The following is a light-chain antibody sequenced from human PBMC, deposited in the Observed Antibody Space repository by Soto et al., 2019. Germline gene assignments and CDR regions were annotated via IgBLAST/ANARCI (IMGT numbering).Light chain of an antibody. Sequence: DIVMTQSPDSLAVSLGERATINCKSSQSVFYSSNNKNYLAWYQQKPGQPPKLLIYWASTRESGVPDRFRGIVSGTDFTLTSSSLQAEDVAVYYCQQYYSLPLTFGPGTKVGIK. V-gene: IGKV4-1*01. CDR2: WAS. CDR3: QQYYSLPLT. J-gene: IGKJ3*01. CDR1: QSVFYSSNNKNY.